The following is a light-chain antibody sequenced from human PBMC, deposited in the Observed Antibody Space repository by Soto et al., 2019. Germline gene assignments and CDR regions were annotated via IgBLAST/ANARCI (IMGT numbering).Light chain of an antibody. CDR1: SSNIGKNY. Sequence: QPVLTQPPSVSAAPGQKVTISCSGSSSNIGKNYVSWYQQLPGTAPKLLIYEDNKRPSGIPDRFSGSKSGTSATLGITGLQTGDEADYYCGTWDTSLSAVYVFGSGTKVTVL. J-gene: IGLJ1*01. CDR3: GTWDTSLSAVYV. CDR2: EDN. V-gene: IGLV1-51*02.